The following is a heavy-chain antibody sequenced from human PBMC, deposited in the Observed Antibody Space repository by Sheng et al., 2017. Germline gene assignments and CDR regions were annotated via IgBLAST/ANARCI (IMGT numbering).Heavy chain of an antibody. J-gene: IGHJ3*02. CDR3: ARSYWLPGAFDI. CDR1: GYSISSGYY. D-gene: IGHD3-9*01. V-gene: IGHV4-38-2*02. CDR2: IYHSGNT. Sequence: QVQLQESGPGLVKPSETLSLTCTVSGYSISSGYYWGWVRQPPGKGLEWIGSIYHSGNTYYDPSLKSRVTISVDTSKNQFSLKLSSVTAADTAMYYCARSYWLPGAFDIWGQGTMVTVSS.